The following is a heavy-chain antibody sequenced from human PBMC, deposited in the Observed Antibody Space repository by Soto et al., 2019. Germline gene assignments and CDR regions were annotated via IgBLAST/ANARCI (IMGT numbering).Heavy chain of an antibody. Sequence: SETLSLTCTVCGDSICSYYWSCIRQPPGKGLEWIGYIYYSGSTNYNPSLKSRVTISVDTSKNQFSLKLSSVTAADTAVYYCARTAPLKYCISTSWSNWCDPLGQGTLVTGSS. D-gene: IGHD2-2*01. V-gene: IGHV4-59*01. J-gene: IGHJ5*02. CDR3: ARTAPLKYCISTSWSNWCDP. CDR2: IYYSGST. CDR1: GDSICSYY.